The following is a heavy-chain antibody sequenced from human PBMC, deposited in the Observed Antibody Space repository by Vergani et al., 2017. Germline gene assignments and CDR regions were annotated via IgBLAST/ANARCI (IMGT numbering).Heavy chain of an antibody. Sequence: QVQLQESGPGLVKPSQTLSLTCTVSGRSISSGSYYWSWIRQPAGKGLEWIGRIYTSGSTNYHPSLKSRVTMSVDTSKNQFSLKLSSVTAADTAVYYCARDTGVDLVDYWGQGTLVTVSS. J-gene: IGHJ4*02. D-gene: IGHD3/OR15-3a*01. V-gene: IGHV4-61*02. CDR3: ARDTGVDLVDY. CDR2: IYTSGST. CDR1: GRSISSGSYY.